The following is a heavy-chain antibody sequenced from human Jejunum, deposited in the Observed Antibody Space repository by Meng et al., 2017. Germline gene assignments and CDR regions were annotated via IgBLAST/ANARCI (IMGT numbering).Heavy chain of an antibody. CDR1: GVSTTAPFY. D-gene: IGHD1-14*01. CDR3: ARAIRERYFDS. J-gene: IGHJ4*02. CDR2: VWPSGAT. V-gene: IGHV4-4*02. Sequence: VTLQESGPGLVQPSGPLSLTCTVSGVSTTAPFYWTWIRQAPGKGLEWIGEVWPSGATYYNPSLSSRITISIDTSNNQFSLEVAFLTAADTAVYYCARAIRERYFDSWGQGTLVTVSS.